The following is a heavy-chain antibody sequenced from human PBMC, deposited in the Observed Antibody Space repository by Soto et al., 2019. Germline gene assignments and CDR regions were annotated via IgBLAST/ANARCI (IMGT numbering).Heavy chain of an antibody. V-gene: IGHV3-23*01. CDR3: DYYGSGAGNYYYYMDV. CDR1: GFTCSSYG. CDR2: ISGSGGST. D-gene: IGHD3-10*01. J-gene: IGHJ6*03. Sequence: SLRLSWAASGFTCSSYGMSWVRQAPGKGLEWVSAISGSGGSTYYADSVKGRFTISRDNSKNTLYLQMNSLRAEDTAVYYCDYYGSGAGNYYYYMDVWGKGTTVTVSS.